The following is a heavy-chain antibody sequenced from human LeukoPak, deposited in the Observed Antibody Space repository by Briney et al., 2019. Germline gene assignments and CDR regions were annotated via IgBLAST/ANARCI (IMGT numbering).Heavy chain of an antibody. Sequence: SETLSLTCTVSGDSISNGVKYWSWIRQHPGRGLEWIGYIYHSGRSYYNPSLKSRITMSVDTSKNQFSLNLSSVTAADTAVYHCARDQVECTGGTCQSRVGFDFWGQGTLVTVSS. CDR3: ARDQVECTGGTCQSRVGFDF. D-gene: IGHD2-8*02. V-gene: IGHV4-31*03. CDR1: GDSISNGVKY. J-gene: IGHJ4*02. CDR2: IYHSGRS.